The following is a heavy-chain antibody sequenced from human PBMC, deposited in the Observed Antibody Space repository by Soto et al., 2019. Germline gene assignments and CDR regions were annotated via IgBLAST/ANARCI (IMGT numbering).Heavy chain of an antibody. D-gene: IGHD6-13*01. Sequence: PGESLKISFKGSGYSFTSYWIGWLRQMPGKGLEWMGIIYPGDSDTRYSPSFQGQVTISADKSISTAYLQWSSLKASDTAMYYCARIGSSWYSNRNSIDYWGQGTLVTVSS. CDR1: GYSFTSYW. CDR2: IYPGDSDT. J-gene: IGHJ4*02. CDR3: ARIGSSWYSNRNSIDY. V-gene: IGHV5-51*01.